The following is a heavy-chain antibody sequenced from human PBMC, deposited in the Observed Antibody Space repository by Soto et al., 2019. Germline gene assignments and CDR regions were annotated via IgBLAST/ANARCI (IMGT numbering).Heavy chain of an antibody. CDR1: GYTFTDYY. J-gene: IGHJ4*02. V-gene: IGHV1-2*02. D-gene: IGHD5-12*01. Sequence: QVQLVQSGAEVKKPGASVKVSCKASGYTFTDYYLHWVRQAPGQGLEWMGWISPNSGGTYYAQKFQGRVTITRDTSISTVYMELSRLRSDDTAVYYCARDSRSGYDYHSYAYWGQGTLVIVSS. CDR2: ISPNSGGT. CDR3: ARDSRSGYDYHSYAY.